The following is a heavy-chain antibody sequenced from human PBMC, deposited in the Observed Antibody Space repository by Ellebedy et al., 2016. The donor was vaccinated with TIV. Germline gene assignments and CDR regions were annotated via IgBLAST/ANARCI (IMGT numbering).Heavy chain of an antibody. Sequence: ASVKVSCXASGYTFTSYYMHWVRQAPGQGLEWMGIINPSGGSTSYAQKFQGRVTMTRDTSTSTAYMELSSLRSEDTAVYYCVSRGYSYGSIDYWGQGTLVTVSS. J-gene: IGHJ4*02. V-gene: IGHV1-46*01. CDR3: VSRGYSYGSIDY. CDR1: GYTFTSYY. CDR2: INPSGGST. D-gene: IGHD5-18*01.